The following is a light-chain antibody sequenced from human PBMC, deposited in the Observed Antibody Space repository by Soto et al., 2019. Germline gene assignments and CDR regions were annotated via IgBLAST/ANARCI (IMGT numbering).Light chain of an antibody. Sequence: QSVLTQPPSASETPGQRVTISCSGSSSNIGTNTVNWYLQLPGTAPKLLMYNNNQRPSGVPERFSGSKSGTSASLAIGGLQSEDEADYYCAAWDDSLDGFYVFGSGTKLTVL. V-gene: IGLV1-44*01. CDR2: NNN. CDR3: AAWDDSLDGFYV. J-gene: IGLJ1*01. CDR1: SSNIGTNT.